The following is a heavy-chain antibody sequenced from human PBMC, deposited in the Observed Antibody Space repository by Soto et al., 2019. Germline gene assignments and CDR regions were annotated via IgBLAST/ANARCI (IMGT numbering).Heavy chain of an antibody. Sequence: SVKVSCKASGGTLSSYAISWVRQAPGEGLEWMGGIIPIFGTANYAQKFQGRVTITADESTSTAYMELSSLRSEDTAVYYCARDPQYSSSSAENWFDPWAQGTLVTVSS. CDR3: ARDPQYSSSSAENWFDP. J-gene: IGHJ5*02. CDR2: IIPIFGTA. V-gene: IGHV1-69*13. CDR1: GGTLSSYA. D-gene: IGHD6-6*01.